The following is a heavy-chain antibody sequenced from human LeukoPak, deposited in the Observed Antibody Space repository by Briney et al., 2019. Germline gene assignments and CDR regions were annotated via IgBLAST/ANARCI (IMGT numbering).Heavy chain of an antibody. V-gene: IGHV3-21*01. CDR3: AKDRVAGTCFDY. J-gene: IGHJ4*02. CDR1: GFTFSSYG. D-gene: IGHD6-19*01. CDR2: ISSSTYI. Sequence: GGSLRLSCAVSGFTFSSYGMHWVRQAPGKGLEWVSFISSSTYIYYADSVKGRFTISRDNAKNSLSLQMNSLRAEDTAVYYCAKDRVAGTCFDYWGQGTVVTVSS.